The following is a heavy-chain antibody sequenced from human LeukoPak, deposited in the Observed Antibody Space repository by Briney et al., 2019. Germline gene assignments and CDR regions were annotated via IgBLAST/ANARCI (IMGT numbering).Heavy chain of an antibody. CDR3: ARPPHSGSPTYFDY. V-gene: IGHV1-8*01. CDR2: MNPNSGNT. CDR1: GYTFTSYD. D-gene: IGHD3-10*01. Sequence: ASVKVSCKASGYTFTSYDINWVRQATGQGLEWMGWMNPNSGNTGYAQKLQGRVTMTTDTSTSTAYMELRSLRSDDTAVYYCARPPHSGSPTYFDYWGQGTLVTVSS. J-gene: IGHJ4*02.